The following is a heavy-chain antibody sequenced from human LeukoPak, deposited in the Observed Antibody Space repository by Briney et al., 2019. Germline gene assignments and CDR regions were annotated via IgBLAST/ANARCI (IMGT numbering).Heavy chain of an antibody. J-gene: IGHJ6*03. D-gene: IGHD6-13*01. V-gene: IGHV3-15*01. CDR1: GFTFTDAW. CDR2: IKSKTDGGTT. CDR3: TTDLVGVAAGFWDYYMDV. Sequence: GGSLRLSCAASGFTFTDAWMSWVRQAPGKGLEWVGRIKSKTDGGTTDYAAPVKGRFTISRDDSKNTLYLQMNSPKTEDTAVYYCTTDLVGVAAGFWDYYMDVWGKGTTVTISS.